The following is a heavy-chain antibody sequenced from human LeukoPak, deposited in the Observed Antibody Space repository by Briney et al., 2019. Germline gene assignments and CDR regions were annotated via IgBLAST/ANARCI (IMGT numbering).Heavy chain of an antibody. D-gene: IGHD5-18*01. CDR1: GYTFGSYG. Sequence: ASVKVSCKASGYTFGSYGITWVRQAPGQGLEWMGWINPDSGGTNYAEKFQGRVTMTRDTSISTAYMELSRLRSDDTAVYYCARGGPPKTWIQLWGWFDPWGQGTLVTVSS. J-gene: IGHJ5*02. V-gene: IGHV1-2*02. CDR3: ARGGPPKTWIQLWGWFDP. CDR2: INPDSGGT.